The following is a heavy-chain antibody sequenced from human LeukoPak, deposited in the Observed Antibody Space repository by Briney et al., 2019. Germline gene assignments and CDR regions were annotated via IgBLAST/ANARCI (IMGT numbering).Heavy chain of an antibody. J-gene: IGHJ6*02. D-gene: IGHD2-15*01. CDR2: IYHSGST. CDR1: GGSISSGGYS. V-gene: IGHV4-30-2*01. CDR3: ARAPTYCSGGSCQQYGMDV. Sequence: SETLSLTCAVSGGSISSGGYSWSWIRQPPGKGLEWIGYIYHSGSTYYNPSLKSRVTISVDRSKNQFSLKLSSVTAADTAVYYCARAPTYCSGGSCQQYGMDVWGQGTTVTVSS.